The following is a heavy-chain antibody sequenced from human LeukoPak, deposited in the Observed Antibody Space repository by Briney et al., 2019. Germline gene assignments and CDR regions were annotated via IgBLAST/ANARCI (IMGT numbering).Heavy chain of an antibody. V-gene: IGHV1-46*01. CDR3: ARDPKVAAAGTRYFDL. CDR1: GDTFTSYY. CDR2: INPSGGST. Sequence: GASVKVSCKAYGDTFTSYYMHWVRQAPGQGLEWMGIINPSGGSTSYAQKFQGRVTMTRDTSTSTVYMELSSLRSEDTAVYYCARDPKVAAAGTRYFDLWGRGTLVTVSS. D-gene: IGHD6-13*01. J-gene: IGHJ2*01.